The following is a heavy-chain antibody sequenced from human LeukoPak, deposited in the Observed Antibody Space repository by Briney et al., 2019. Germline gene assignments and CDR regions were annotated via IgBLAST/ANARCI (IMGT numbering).Heavy chain of an antibody. CDR1: GYTFTSYG. V-gene: IGHV1-18*01. Sequence: ASVKVSCKASGYTFTSYGINWVRQAPGQGLEWMGWISAYNGDTNYAQKLQGRVTVTTDTSASTAYMELSELRSDDTAVYYCAAQKDPRPFDHWGQGTLISVSS. CDR3: AAQKDPRPFDH. CDR2: ISAYNGDT. J-gene: IGHJ4*02.